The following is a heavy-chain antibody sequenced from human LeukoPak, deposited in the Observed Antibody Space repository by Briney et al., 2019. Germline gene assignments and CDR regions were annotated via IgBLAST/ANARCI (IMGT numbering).Heavy chain of an antibody. J-gene: IGHJ6*02. V-gene: IGHV3-9*01. Sequence: PGGSLRLSCAASGFTFSSYGMHWVRQAPGKGLEWVSGISWNSGSIGYADSVKGRFTISRDNAKNSLYLQMNSLRAEDTALYYCAKDIKRYYYGSGSPGFYYYYGMDVWGQGTTVTVSS. CDR1: GFTFSSYG. CDR2: ISWNSGSI. D-gene: IGHD3-10*01. CDR3: AKDIKRYYYGSGSPGFYYYYGMDV.